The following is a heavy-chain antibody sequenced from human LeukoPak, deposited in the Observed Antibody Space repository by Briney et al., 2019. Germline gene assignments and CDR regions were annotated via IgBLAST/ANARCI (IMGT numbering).Heavy chain of an antibody. Sequence: ASVKVSCKASGYTFTSYDISWVRQAPGQGLEWMGWISAYNGNTNYAQKLQGRVTMTTDTSTSTAYMELRSLRSDDTAVYYCARDGDIVGATGYVDYWGQGTLVTVSS. CDR3: ARDGDIVGATGYVDY. CDR1: GYTFTSYD. J-gene: IGHJ4*02. D-gene: IGHD1-26*01. CDR2: ISAYNGNT. V-gene: IGHV1-18*01.